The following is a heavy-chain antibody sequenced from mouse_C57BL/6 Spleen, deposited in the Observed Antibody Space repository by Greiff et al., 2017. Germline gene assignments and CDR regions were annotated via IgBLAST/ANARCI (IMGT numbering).Heavy chain of an antibody. CDR2: FYPGSGSI. J-gene: IGHJ2*01. Sequence: QVQLKQSGAELVKPGASVKLSCKASGYTFTVYTIHWVKQRSGQGLEWIGWFYPGSGSIKYNEKFKDKATLTADKSSSTVYMELSRLTSEDSAVYVCARHEGYGGPVCYWGKGTTLTVSS. D-gene: IGHD1-2*01. V-gene: IGHV1-62-2*01. CDR3: ARHEGYGGPVCY. CDR1: GYTFTVYT.